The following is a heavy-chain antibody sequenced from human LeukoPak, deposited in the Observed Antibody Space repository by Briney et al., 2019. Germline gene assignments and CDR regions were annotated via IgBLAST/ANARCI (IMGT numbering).Heavy chain of an antibody. CDR3: ARVVPSGSYYPIYYYYYMDV. D-gene: IGHD1-26*01. CDR2: IYSGGST. Sequence: GGSLRLSCAASGFTFSSYEMNWVRQAPGKGLEWVSVIYSGGSTYYADSVKGRFTISRDNSKNTLYLQMNSLRAEDTAVYYCARVVPSGSYYPIYYYYYMDVWGKGTTVTISS. V-gene: IGHV3-66*01. CDR1: GFTFSSYE. J-gene: IGHJ6*03.